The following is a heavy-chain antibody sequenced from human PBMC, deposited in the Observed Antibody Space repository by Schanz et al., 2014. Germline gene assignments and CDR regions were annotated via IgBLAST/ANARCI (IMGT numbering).Heavy chain of an antibody. Sequence: EVQLVESGGGLVQPGGSMRLSCAASGLTFSAYWMHWVRQAPGKGLVWVSRITNDGSSTSYADSVKGRFTISRDNAKNTLYLQMNSLRAEDTAVYYCVRDTDYHFDYWGQGTLVTVSS. CDR1: GLTFSAYW. CDR2: ITNDGSST. CDR3: VRDTDYHFDY. J-gene: IGHJ4*02. D-gene: IGHD4-17*01. V-gene: IGHV3-74*01.